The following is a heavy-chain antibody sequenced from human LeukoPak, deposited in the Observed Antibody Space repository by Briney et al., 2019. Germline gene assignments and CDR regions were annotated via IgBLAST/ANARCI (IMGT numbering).Heavy chain of an antibody. D-gene: IGHD3-22*01. CDR1: GGSISSSSYY. V-gene: IGHV4-39*07. CDR2: IYYSGST. CDR3: ASRYDSSGYYWFDY. J-gene: IGHJ4*02. Sequence: SETLSLTCTVSGGSISSSSYYWGWIRQPPGKGLEWIGSIYYSGSTYYNPSLKSRVTISVDTSRNQFSLKLSSVTAADTAEYYCASRYDSSGYYWFDYWGQGTLVTVSS.